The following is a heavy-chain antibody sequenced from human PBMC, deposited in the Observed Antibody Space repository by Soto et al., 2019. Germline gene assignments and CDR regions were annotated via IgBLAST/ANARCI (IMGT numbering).Heavy chain of an antibody. CDR3: ARSTDGDLDY. J-gene: IGHJ4*02. V-gene: IGHV4-34*01. D-gene: IGHD4-17*01. Sequence: SETLSLTCAVYGGSFSGYYLSWIRQPPGKGLEWIGEIYHSGSTNYNPSLKSRVTISVDKSKNQFSLKLSSVTAADTAVYYCARSTDGDLDYWGQGTLVTVSS. CDR1: GGSFSGYY. CDR2: IYHSGST.